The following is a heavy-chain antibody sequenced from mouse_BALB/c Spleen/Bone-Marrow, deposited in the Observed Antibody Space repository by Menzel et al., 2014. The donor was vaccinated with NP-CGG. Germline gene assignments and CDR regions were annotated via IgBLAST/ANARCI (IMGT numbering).Heavy chain of an antibody. CDR1: GYTFTSYT. CDR3: ARRYYGNPFDY. D-gene: IGHD2-1*01. J-gene: IGHJ2*01. CDR2: INPSSGYT. Sequence: VKLQESGAELARPGASVKMSCKAPGYTFTSYTMHWVKQRPGQGLEWIGYINPSSGYTNYNQKFKDKAILTADKSSSTAYMQLSSLTSEDSAVYYCARRYYGNPFDYWGQGTTLTVSS. V-gene: IGHV1-4*01.